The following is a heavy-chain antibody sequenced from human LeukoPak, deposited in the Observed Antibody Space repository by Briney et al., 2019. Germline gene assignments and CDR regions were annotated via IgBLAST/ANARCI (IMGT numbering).Heavy chain of an antibody. CDR1: GGSISSYY. J-gene: IGHJ3*02. CDR3: ARERLVGWGDDACDI. V-gene: IGHV4-59*01. Sequence: SETLSLTCTVSGGSISSYYWSWIRQPPGKGLEWIGYIYYSGSTNYNPSLKSRVTISVDTSKNQFSLRLSSVTAADTAVYYCARERLVGWGDDACDIWGQGTMVTVSS. D-gene: IGHD3-9*01. CDR2: IYYSGST.